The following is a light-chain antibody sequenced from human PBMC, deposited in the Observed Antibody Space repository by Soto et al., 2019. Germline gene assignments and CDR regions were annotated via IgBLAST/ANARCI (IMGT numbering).Light chain of an antibody. CDR3: CSYTSSSTLGV. J-gene: IGLJ2*01. CDR2: DVS. V-gene: IGLV2-14*01. Sequence: QSALTQPASVSGSPGQSITISCTGTSSDVGGYNYVSWYQQHPGKAPKLMIYDVSNRPSVVSNRLSGSKSGNPASLTISGLQAEDEADYYCCSYTSSSTLGVFGGGTKLTVL. CDR1: SSDVGGYNY.